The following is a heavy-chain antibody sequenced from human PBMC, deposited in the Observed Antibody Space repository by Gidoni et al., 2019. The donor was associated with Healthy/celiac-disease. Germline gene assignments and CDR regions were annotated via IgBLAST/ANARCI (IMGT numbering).Heavy chain of an antibody. J-gene: IGHJ4*02. D-gene: IGHD2-8*01. CDR2: INHCGST. CDR3: ARVLLYCTNGVCQYYFDY. V-gene: IGHV4-34*01. CDR1: GGSVSGYY. Sequence: QVQLQQWGAGLLKPSETLSLTCAVYGGSVSGYYWSWIRQPPGKGLEWSGEINHCGSTNHNPSLKSRVTISVDTSKNQFSLKLSSVTAADTAVYYCARVLLYCTNGVCQYYFDYWGQGTLVTVSS.